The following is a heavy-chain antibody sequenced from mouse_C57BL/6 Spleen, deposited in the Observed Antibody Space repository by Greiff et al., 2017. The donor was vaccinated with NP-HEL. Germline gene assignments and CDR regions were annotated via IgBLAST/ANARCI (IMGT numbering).Heavy chain of an antibody. CDR2: ISNGGGST. CDR3: ARDSRYFDG. D-gene: IGHD2-5*01. Sequence: DVHLVESGGGLVQPGGSLKLSCAASGFTFSDYYMYWVRQTPEKRLEWVAYISNGGGSTYYPDTVKGRFTISRDNANNTLYLQMSRLKSEDTAMYYCARDSRYFDGWGTGTTVTVSS. J-gene: IGHJ1*03. CDR1: GFTFSDYY. V-gene: IGHV5-12*01.